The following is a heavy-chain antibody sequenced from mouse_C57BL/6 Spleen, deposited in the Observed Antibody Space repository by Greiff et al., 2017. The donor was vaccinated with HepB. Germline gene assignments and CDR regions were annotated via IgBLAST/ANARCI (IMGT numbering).Heavy chain of an antibody. D-gene: IGHD2-3*01. CDR2: ISSGSSTI. CDR1: GFTFSDYG. CDR3: ARTYDGYFPAFGC. V-gene: IGHV5-17*01. J-gene: IGHJ2*01. Sequence: EVKLMESGGGLVKPGGSLKLSCAASGFTFSDYGMHWVRQAPEKGLEWVAYISSGSSTIYYADTVKGRFTISRDNAKNTLFLQMTSLRSEDTAMYYCARTYDGYFPAFGCWGQGTTLTVSS.